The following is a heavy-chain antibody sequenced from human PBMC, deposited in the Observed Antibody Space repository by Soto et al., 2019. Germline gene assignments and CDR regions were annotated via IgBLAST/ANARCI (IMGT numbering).Heavy chain of an antibody. D-gene: IGHD2-21*01. J-gene: IGHJ4*01. CDR1: GFTFSSYT. CDR2: ISGSGGSP. V-gene: IGHV3-23*01. CDR3: TQETCTGDDCYGPDY. Sequence: EVQVLDSGGGLVQPGGSLRLSCAASGFTFSSYTMAWVRQAPGTGLEWVSSISGSGGSPYYADSVQGRFTISRDNYKTTVSRQMTSLRAEDTATYHCTQETCTGDDCYGPDYCGNGTVVIVSS.